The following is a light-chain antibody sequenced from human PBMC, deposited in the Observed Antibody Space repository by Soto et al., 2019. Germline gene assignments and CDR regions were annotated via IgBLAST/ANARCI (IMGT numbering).Light chain of an antibody. Sequence: EIVLTQSPGTLSLSPGERATLSCRASQSVSSNYLAWYQQKPGQAPRFLIYGASTRANGIPDRFSGSGSGTDFTLTISRLEPEDFAVYYCQQCGSSPSITFGQGTRLEIK. V-gene: IGKV3-20*01. CDR3: QQCGSSPSIT. CDR2: GAS. J-gene: IGKJ5*01. CDR1: QSVSSNY.